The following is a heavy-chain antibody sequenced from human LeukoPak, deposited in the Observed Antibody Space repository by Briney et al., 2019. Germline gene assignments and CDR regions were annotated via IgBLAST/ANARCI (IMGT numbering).Heavy chain of an antibody. CDR2: ISSSRRTI. CDR1: GFTFSSYN. Sequence: GGSLRLSCAASGFTFSSYNINWVRQAPGKGLEWVSYISSSRRTISYADSVKGRFTISRDNAKNSLYLQMNSLRAEDTAVYYCARNSNRYMDVWGKGTTVTVSS. D-gene: IGHD2/OR15-2a*01. CDR3: ARNSNRYMDV. J-gene: IGHJ6*03. V-gene: IGHV3-48*01.